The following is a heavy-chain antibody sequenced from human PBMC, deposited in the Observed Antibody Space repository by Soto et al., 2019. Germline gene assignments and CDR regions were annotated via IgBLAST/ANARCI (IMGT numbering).Heavy chain of an antibody. Sequence: GESLKISCKGSGYSFTSYWIGWVRQMPGKGLEWMGIIYPGDSDTRYSPSFQGQVTISADKSISTAYLQWSSLKASDTAMYYCARLRRPSYDYIWGSYDFYFDYWGQGTLVTVSS. D-gene: IGHD3-16*01. CDR1: GYSFTSYW. V-gene: IGHV5-51*01. J-gene: IGHJ4*02. CDR2: IYPGDSDT. CDR3: ARLRRPSYDYIWGSYDFYFDY.